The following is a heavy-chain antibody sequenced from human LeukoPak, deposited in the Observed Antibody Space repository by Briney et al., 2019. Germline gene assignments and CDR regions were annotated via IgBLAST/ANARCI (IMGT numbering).Heavy chain of an antibody. D-gene: IGHD2-2*01. V-gene: IGHV3-21*01. CDR2: ISSSSSYI. CDR1: GFTFSSDS. CDR3: ARKGVYCSSTSCQIPYGMDV. Sequence: GGSLRLSCAASGFTFSSDSMNWVRQAPGKGLEWVSSISSSSSYIYYADSVKGRFTISRDNAKNSLYLQMNSLRAEDTAVYYCARKGVYCSSTSCQIPYGMDVWGQGTTVTVSS. J-gene: IGHJ6*02.